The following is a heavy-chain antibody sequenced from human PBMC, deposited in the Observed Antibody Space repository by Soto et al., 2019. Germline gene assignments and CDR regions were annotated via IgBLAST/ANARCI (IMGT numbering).Heavy chain of an antibody. CDR1: GGSFSGYY. V-gene: IGHV4-34*01. CDR3: ASGGSCSGGSCPNWFDP. CDR2: INHSEST. D-gene: IGHD2-15*01. J-gene: IGHJ5*02. Sequence: KPSETLSLTCAVYGGSFSGYYWSWIRQPPGKGLEWIGEINHSESTNYSPSLKSRVTISLDTSKNQFSLKLSSVTAADTAVYYSASGGSCSGGSCPNWFDPWGQGTLVTVSS.